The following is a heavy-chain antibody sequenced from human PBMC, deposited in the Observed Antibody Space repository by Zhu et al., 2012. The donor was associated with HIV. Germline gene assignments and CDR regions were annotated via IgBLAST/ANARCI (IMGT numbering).Heavy chain of an antibody. CDR1: GGSISSGGYS. Sequence: QVRLRESASSLVKPSQTLSLTCTVSGGSISSGGYSWSWIRQPPGKGLEWIGYIYSSGRPYYNPSLKSRVTISLDRSTNQFSLKLSSVTAADTAVYYCAGYDYGDFGGPTQNAFHIWGQGTLVPVSS. CDR2: IYSSGRP. J-gene: IGHJ3*02. CDR3: AGYDYGDFGGPTQNAFHI. V-gene: IGHV4-30-2*01. D-gene: IGHD4-17*01.